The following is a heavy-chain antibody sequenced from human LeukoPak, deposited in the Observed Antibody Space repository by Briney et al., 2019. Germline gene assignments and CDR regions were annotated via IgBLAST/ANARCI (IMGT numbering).Heavy chain of an antibody. V-gene: IGHV3-23*01. J-gene: IGHJ6*02. CDR3: AKDVRLWFGETPRDTFGMDV. CDR2: ISGSGGST. D-gene: IGHD3-10*01. CDR1: GFTFSSYV. Sequence: GGSLRLSCAASGFTFSSYVMSWVRQAPGKGLEWVSDISGSGGSTYYADSVKGRFTISRDNSKNTMYLQMNSLRADDTAVYYCAKDVRLWFGETPRDTFGMDVWGQGTTVTVSS.